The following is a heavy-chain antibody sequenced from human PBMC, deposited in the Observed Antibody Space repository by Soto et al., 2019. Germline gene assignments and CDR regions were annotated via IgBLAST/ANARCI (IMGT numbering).Heavy chain of an antibody. J-gene: IGHJ4*02. CDR1: GYSFTSDW. CDR2: IYPGDSDI. D-gene: IGHD6-19*01. Sequence: PGESLKISCQGSGYSFTSDWIGWVRQMPGKGLEWIGIIYPGDSDIRYSPSFQGRVTISADKSINTAYLQWSSLKASDTAMYFCARFYSSGLYYFDYWGQGTLVTVSS. CDR3: ARFYSSGLYYFDY. V-gene: IGHV5-51*01.